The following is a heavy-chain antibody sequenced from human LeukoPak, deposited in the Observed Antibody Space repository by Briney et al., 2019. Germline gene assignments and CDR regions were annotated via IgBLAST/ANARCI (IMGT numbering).Heavy chain of an antibody. CDR3: ARASGSYPNPVDY. D-gene: IGHD1-26*01. Sequence: SVTVSCKASVGTFISYAISWVRQAPGQGLEWMGRIIPILGIANYAQKFQGRVTITADKSTSTAYMELSSLRSEDTAVYYCARASGSYPNPVDYWGQGTLVTVSS. V-gene: IGHV1-69*04. CDR1: VGTFISYA. CDR2: IIPILGIA. J-gene: IGHJ4*02.